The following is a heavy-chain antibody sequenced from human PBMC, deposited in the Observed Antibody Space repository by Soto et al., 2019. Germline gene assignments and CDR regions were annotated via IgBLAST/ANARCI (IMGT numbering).Heavy chain of an antibody. CDR3: ARDSRYYDFWSGTYYYYGMDV. J-gene: IGHJ6*02. CDR2: IGTAGDP. Sequence: GGSLRLSCAASGFTFSSYDMHWVRQATGKGLEWVSAIGTAGDPYYPGSVKGRFTISRENAKNSLYLQMNSLRAGDTAVYYCARDSRYYDFWSGTYYYYGMDVWGQGTTVTV. CDR1: GFTFSSYD. V-gene: IGHV3-13*05. D-gene: IGHD3-3*01.